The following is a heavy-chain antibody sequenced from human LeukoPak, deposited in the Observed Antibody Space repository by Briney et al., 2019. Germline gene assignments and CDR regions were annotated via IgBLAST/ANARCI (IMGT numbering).Heavy chain of an antibody. J-gene: IGHJ4*02. D-gene: IGHD3-10*01. V-gene: IGHV1-18*01. CDR1: GYTFSSYG. CDR3: ARQGLLWFGELFVEYYFDY. CDR2: ISAYNGNT. Sequence: ASVKVSCKASGYTFSSYGINWVRQAPGQGLEWMGWISAYNGNTNYAQKLQGRVTMTMTTDTSTSTAYMELRSLRSDDTAVYYCARQGLLWFGELFVEYYFDYWGQGTLVTVSS.